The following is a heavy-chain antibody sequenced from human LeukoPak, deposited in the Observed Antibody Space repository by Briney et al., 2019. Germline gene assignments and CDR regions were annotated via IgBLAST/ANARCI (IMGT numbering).Heavy chain of an antibody. CDR1: GFTFSSYW. J-gene: IGHJ4*02. CDR3: ARDGLNVDIVATYYFDY. Sequence: GGSLRLSCAASGFTFSSYWMSWVRQAPGKGREWVANIKQDGSEKYYVDSVKGRFTISRDNAKNSLYLQMNSLRAEDTAVYYCARDGLNVDIVATYYFDYWGQGTLVTVSS. V-gene: IGHV3-7*01. D-gene: IGHD5-12*01. CDR2: IKQDGSEK.